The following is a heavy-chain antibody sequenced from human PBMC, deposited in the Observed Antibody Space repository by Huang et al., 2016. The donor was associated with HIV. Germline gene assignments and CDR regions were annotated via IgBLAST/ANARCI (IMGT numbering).Heavy chain of an antibody. V-gene: IGHV3-64*07. CDR1: GFTFSVHA. Sequence: EVQLVESGGGLVQPGGSLRLSCAASGFTFSVHAMHWVRQGPGKGLEYGSAISSNGGSTYYADSVKGRFTISRDNSKNTLYLQMGSLRAEDMAVYYCARGYCSGGRCYSGFDYWGQGTLVTVSS. D-gene: IGHD2-15*01. J-gene: IGHJ4*02. CDR2: ISSNGGST. CDR3: ARGYCSGGRCYSGFDY.